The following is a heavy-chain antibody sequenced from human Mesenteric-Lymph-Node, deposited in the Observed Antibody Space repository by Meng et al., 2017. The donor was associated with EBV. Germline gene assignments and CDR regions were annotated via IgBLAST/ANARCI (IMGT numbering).Heavy chain of an antibody. J-gene: IGHJ5*02. V-gene: IGHV4-39*01. CDR3: ARHFHSGGTWQEDDP. D-gene: IGHD2-15*01. CDR1: GDSITSRSYY. CDR2: IYDGEGP. Sequence: QLQLQESGSXMVKPXXXLDRTCPXSGDSITSRSYYWAWVRQPPGMGLEWIGSIYDGEGPSYNSSLESRVTISLDTSRNQFSLKVRFVTAADTAVYYCARHFHSGGTWQEDDPWGPGILVTVSA.